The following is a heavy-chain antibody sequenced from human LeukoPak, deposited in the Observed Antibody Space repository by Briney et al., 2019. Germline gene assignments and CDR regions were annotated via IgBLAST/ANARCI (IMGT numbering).Heavy chain of an antibody. Sequence: PGGSLRLSCAASGFTFSSYAMSWVRQAPGKGLEWVSAISGSGGSTYYADSVKGRFTISRDNSKNTLYLQMNSLRAEDTAVYYCAKDGDNSEWLTLYYYYGMDVWGQGTTVTVSS. J-gene: IGHJ6*02. D-gene: IGHD3-3*01. CDR3: AKDGDNSEWLTLYYYYGMDV. CDR1: GFTFSSYA. V-gene: IGHV3-23*01. CDR2: ISGSGGST.